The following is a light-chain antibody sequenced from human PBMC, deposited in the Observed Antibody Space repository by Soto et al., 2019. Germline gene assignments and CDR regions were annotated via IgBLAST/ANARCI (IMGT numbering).Light chain of an antibody. CDR2: DAS. CDR1: QSVSRF. CDR3: QQYYTTPWT. Sequence: EIVLTQFPVTLSLSPGERATLSCRASQSVSRFLAWYQHKPGQAPRLLIYDASNRATGIPARFSGSGSGTDFTLTISSLEPEDFAVYYCQQYYTTPWTFDQGTKVEIK. V-gene: IGKV3-11*01. J-gene: IGKJ1*01.